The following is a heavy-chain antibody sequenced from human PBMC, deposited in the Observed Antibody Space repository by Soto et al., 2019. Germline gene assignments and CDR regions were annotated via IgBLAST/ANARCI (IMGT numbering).Heavy chain of an antibody. V-gene: IGHV1-69*01. Sequence: QVQLVQSGAEVKKPGSSVKVSCKASGGTFSSYVISWVRQAPGQGLEWMGDIIPIFGTAKYAQKFQGRVTITADDSTSTDYMELSSLRSEDTAVYYCARGGYSGSYFDYWGQGTLVTVSS. D-gene: IGHD5-12*01. CDR2: IIPIFGTA. J-gene: IGHJ4*02. CDR1: GGTFSSYV. CDR3: ARGGYSGSYFDY.